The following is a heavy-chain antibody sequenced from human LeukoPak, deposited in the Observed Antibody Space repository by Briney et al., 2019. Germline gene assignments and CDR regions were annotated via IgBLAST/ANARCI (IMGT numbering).Heavy chain of an antibody. J-gene: IGHJ6*03. CDR2: IYTSGST. CDR3: AREYSRFYYYYMDV. D-gene: IGHD6-13*01. CDR1: GGSISSGSYY. V-gene: IGHV4-61*02. Sequence: SQTLSLTCTVSGGSISSGSYYWSWIRQPAGKGLEWIGRIYTSGSTNYNPSLKSRVTISVDTSKNQFSLKLSSVTAADTAVYYCAREYSRFYYYYMDVWGKGTTVTVSS.